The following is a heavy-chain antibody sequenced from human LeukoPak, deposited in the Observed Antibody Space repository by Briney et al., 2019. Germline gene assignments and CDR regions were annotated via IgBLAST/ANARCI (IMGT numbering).Heavy chain of an antibody. V-gene: IGHV4-61*02. D-gene: IGHD4-17*01. Sequence: SETLSLTCSVSGGSLSSGRVSYHWSWIRQPAGKGLEWIGRIFSSGNINYNPSLKSRVTISVDTSKNQFSLRLTSVTAADTAVYYCARGREYGDFFDYWGQGTLVTVSS. CDR3: ARGREYGDFFDY. J-gene: IGHJ4*02. CDR2: IFSSGNI. CDR1: GGSLSSGRVSYH.